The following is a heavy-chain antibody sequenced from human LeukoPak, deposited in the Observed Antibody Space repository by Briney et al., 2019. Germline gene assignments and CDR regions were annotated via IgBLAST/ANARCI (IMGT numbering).Heavy chain of an antibody. CDR3: ARVSIEGYDFWSGYGVIDY. Sequence: SETLSLTCTVSGGSVSSGSYYWSWIRQPPGKGLEWIGYIYYSGSTNYNPSLKSRVTISVDTSKNQFSLKLSSVTAADTAVYYCARVSIEGYDFWSGYGVIDYWGQGTLVAVSS. CDR1: GGSVSSGSYY. J-gene: IGHJ4*02. CDR2: IYYSGST. V-gene: IGHV4-61*01. D-gene: IGHD3-3*01.